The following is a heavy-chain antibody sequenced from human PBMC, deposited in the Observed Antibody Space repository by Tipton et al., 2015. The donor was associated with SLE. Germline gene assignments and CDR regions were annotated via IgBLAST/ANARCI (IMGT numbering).Heavy chain of an antibody. CDR1: GGSVRSNY. J-gene: IGHJ6*02. D-gene: IGHD2-8*01. V-gene: IGHV4-59*08. CDR2: ISDGGGT. CDR3: ARGMLTWRGAIVGVDV. Sequence: TLSLTCSVSGGSVRSNYWIWIRQPPGKGLEWIGYISDGGGTNHNPSLKSRVTMSVDPAKNQFSLKLTSVTAADTAVYYCARGMLTWRGAIVGVDVWGQGTTVNVSS.